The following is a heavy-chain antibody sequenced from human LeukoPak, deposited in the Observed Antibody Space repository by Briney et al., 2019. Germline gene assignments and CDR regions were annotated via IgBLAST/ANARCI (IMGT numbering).Heavy chain of an antibody. CDR3: ARDGYFDC. Sequence: GASVKVSFKASGYTFTSYGISWVRQAPGQGLEWMGWISAHNGNINYAQKLQGRVTMTKDTSTNTAYMELRSLTSDDTAVYYCARDGYFDCWGQGTLVTVSS. J-gene: IGHJ4*02. V-gene: IGHV1-18*01. CDR2: ISAHNGNI. CDR1: GYTFTSYG.